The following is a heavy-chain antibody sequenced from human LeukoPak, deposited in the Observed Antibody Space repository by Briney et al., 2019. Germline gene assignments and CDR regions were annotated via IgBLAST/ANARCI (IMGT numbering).Heavy chain of an antibody. Sequence: SETLSLTCTVSGGSISSSSYYWGWIRQPPGKGLEWIGSIHYSGITYYNPSLKSRVTISVDTSKNQLSLKLSSVTAADTAVHYCAKNSGDYPLDYWGQGTLVTVSS. CDR1: GGSISSSSYY. D-gene: IGHD1-26*01. CDR3: AKNSGDYPLDY. V-gene: IGHV4-39*01. CDR2: IHYSGIT. J-gene: IGHJ4*02.